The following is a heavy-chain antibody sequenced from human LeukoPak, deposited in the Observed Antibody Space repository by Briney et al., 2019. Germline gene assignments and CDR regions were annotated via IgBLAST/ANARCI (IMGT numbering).Heavy chain of an antibody. CDR2: ISGSGEST. V-gene: IGHV3-23*01. J-gene: IGHJ4*02. CDR3: AKHSRTTYDSSWLYYFDS. CDR1: GLTFSNYG. Sequence: QPGGSLRLSCAASGLTFSNYGMAWVRQAPGKGLEWVSAISGSGESTYNADSVKGRFTISRDNSKNTLYLQMNRLRAEDTAVYYCAKHSRTTYDSSWLYYFDSWGQGTLVTVSS. D-gene: IGHD6-13*01.